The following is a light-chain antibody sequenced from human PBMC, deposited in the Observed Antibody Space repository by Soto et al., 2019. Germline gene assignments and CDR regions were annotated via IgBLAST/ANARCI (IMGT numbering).Light chain of an antibody. CDR1: QSLVYGDRKTY. CDR2: EVS. Sequence: DVLMTQSPLSLPVTLGQPASISCRSSQSLVYGDRKTYLSWFQQRPGQSPRRLIYEVSNRDSRVPDRFSGSGSGTHFTLRINKVEAEDVGVYYCLQGTHWPPTFGGGTKVEIQ. J-gene: IGKJ4*01. V-gene: IGKV2-30*01. CDR3: LQGTHWPPT.